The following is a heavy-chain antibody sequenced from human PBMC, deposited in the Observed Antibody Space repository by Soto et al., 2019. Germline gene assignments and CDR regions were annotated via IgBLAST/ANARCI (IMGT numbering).Heavy chain of an antibody. CDR2: INAGNGNT. D-gene: IGHD3-9*01. V-gene: IGHV1-3*01. Sequence: APVKVSCKASGYTFTSYAMHWVRQAPGQRLEWMGWINAGNGNTTYSQKFQGRVTITRDTSASTAYMELSSLRSEDAALDYCARTPRLPIDWTYFDYWGQGTLV. CDR1: GYTFTSYA. J-gene: IGHJ4*02. CDR3: ARTPRLPIDWTYFDY.